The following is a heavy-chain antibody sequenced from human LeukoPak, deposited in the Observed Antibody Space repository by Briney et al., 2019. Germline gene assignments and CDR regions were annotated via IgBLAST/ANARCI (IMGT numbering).Heavy chain of an antibody. J-gene: IGHJ4*02. Sequence: GASVKVSCKASGGTFSSYAISWVRQAPGQGLEWMGGIIPIFGTANYAQKFQGRVTITADESTSTAHMELSSLRSEDTAVYYCARVHPTWIQLWYPLDYWGQGTLVTVSS. CDR3: ARVHPTWIQLWYPLDY. CDR1: GGTFSSYA. D-gene: IGHD5-18*01. V-gene: IGHV1-69*13. CDR2: IIPIFGTA.